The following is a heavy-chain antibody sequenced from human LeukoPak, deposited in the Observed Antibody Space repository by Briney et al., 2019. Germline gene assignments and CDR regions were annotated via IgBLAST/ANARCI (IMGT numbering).Heavy chain of an antibody. Sequence: PGGSLRLSCAASGFTFSSYGMHWVRQAPGKGLEWVAVISYDGSNKYYADSVKGRSTISRDNSKNTLYLQMNSLRAEDTAVYYCAKDGLTYCSGGSCYPADYWGQGTLVTVSS. CDR2: ISYDGSNK. V-gene: IGHV3-30*18. CDR3: AKDGLTYCSGGSCYPADY. CDR1: GFTFSSYG. D-gene: IGHD2-15*01. J-gene: IGHJ4*02.